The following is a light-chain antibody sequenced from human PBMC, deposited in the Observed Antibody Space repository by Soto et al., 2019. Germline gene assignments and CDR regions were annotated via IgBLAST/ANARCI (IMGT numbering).Light chain of an antibody. Sequence: EIVLTQSPGTLSLSPGERTTLSCRARQTVTNSNLAWYQHKPGQAPKVLIYAASSRATGIPDRFSGSGSGTDFTLTISRLEPEDFAVYYCQQYGSSPRTFGQGTKVEIK. CDR3: QQYGSSPRT. CDR2: AAS. V-gene: IGKV3-20*01. J-gene: IGKJ1*01. CDR1: QTVTNSN.